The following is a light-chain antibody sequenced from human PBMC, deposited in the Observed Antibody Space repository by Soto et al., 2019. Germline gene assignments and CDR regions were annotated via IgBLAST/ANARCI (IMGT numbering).Light chain of an antibody. CDR1: QSVNSN. CDR2: GAF. Sequence: EIVMTQSPATLSVSPGERATLSCRASQSVNSNLAWYQQKPGQAPRLLIYGAFIRPTGIPARFSGSGSGTEFTLTISSLQSEDFAVYYCQQYGRSPGLFTFGPGTKVDIK. J-gene: IGKJ3*01. CDR3: QQYGRSPGLFT. V-gene: IGKV3-15*01.